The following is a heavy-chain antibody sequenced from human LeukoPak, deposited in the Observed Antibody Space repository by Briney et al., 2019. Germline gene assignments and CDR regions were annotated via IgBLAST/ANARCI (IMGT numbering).Heavy chain of an antibody. CDR3: ARGINDEYFQS. D-gene: IGHD2/OR15-2a*01. CDR1: SYDFINFW. CDR2: IYPADSGT. J-gene: IGHJ1*01. Sequence: GEYRKISCNDSSYDFINFWVGWVRQMPGKGLEWMGIIYPADSGTRYNPSFQGHVTISADRSASTAYLQWHSLKASDTAIYYCARGINDEYFQSWGQGTLVTVSS. V-gene: IGHV5-51*01.